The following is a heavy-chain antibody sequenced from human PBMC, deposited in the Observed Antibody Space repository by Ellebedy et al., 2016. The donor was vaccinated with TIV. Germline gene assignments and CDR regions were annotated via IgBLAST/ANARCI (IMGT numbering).Heavy chain of an antibody. CDR3: AKGALWFGEIDAFDV. V-gene: IGHV3-23*01. CDR1: GFTFSSYA. D-gene: IGHD3-10*01. J-gene: IGHJ3*01. CDR2: ISDSTYTT. Sequence: GGSLRLSXAASGFTFSSYAMSWVRQAPGKGLEWLSTISDSTYTTYYADSVRGRFTISRDNSKNTLYLHMSSLRVEDTAVYYCAKGALWFGEIDAFDVWGKGTMVTVSS.